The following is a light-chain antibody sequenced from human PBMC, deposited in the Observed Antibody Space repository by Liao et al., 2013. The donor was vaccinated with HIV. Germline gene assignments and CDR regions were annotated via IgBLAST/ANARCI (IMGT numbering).Light chain of an antibody. CDR1: TLGHKY. CDR3: QAWDSSTVV. V-gene: IGLV3-1*01. J-gene: IGLJ2*01. CDR2: EDT. Sequence: YDLTQPPSVSVSPGQTASITCSGDTLGHKYISWYQQRPGQSPVLVIYEDTKRPSGIPERFSGSNSGNTATLTISETQAMDEADYYCQAWDSSTVVFGGGTKLTVL.